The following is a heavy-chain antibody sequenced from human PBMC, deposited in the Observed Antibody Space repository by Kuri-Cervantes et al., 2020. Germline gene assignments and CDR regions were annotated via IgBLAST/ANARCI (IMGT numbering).Heavy chain of an antibody. V-gene: IGHV4-4*07. Sequence: ESLKISCTVSGGSISSYYWSWIRQPAGKGLEWIGRIYTSGSTYYNPSLKSRVTISVDTSKNQFSLKLSSVTAADTAVYYCARIFYDFWSGYPRVFDYWGQGTLVTVSS. J-gene: IGHJ4*02. CDR2: IYTSGST. CDR1: GGSISSYY. D-gene: IGHD3-3*01. CDR3: ARIFYDFWSGYPRVFDY.